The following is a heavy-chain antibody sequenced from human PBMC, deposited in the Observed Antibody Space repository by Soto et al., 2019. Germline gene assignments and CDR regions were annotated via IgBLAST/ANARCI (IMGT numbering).Heavy chain of an antibody. J-gene: IGHJ5*02. D-gene: IGHD3-3*01. CDR1: GGSFSGYY. CDR3: ARQARFGVVIFLDNWFDP. V-gene: IGHV4-34*01. CDR2: INHSGST. Sequence: SETLSLTCAVYGGSFSGYYWSWIRQPPGKGLEWIGEINHSGSTNYNPSLKSRVTISVDTSKNQFSLKLSSVTAADTAVYYCARQARFGVVIFLDNWFDPWGQGTLVTVSS.